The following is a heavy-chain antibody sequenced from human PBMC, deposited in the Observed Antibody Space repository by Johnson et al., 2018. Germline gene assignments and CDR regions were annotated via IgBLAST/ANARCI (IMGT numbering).Heavy chain of an antibody. J-gene: IGHJ3*02. V-gene: IGHV3-9*01. CDR3: TGRYCRRTSCYEDAFEI. D-gene: IGHD2-2*01. Sequence: VQLVESGGGVVQPGRSLRLSCAASGFTFDDYAMHWVRQAPGKGLEWVSGISWNSGSIGYADSVKGRFTISRDNAKNSLYLQMNSLRAEDTALYYCTGRYCRRTSCYEDAFEIWGQGTMVTVSS. CDR1: GFTFDDYA. CDR2: ISWNSGSI.